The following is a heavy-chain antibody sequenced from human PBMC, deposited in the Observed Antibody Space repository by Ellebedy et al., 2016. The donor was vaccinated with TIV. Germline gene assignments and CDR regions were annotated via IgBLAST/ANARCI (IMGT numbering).Heavy chain of an antibody. D-gene: IGHD4-17*01. CDR2: IYYSGST. V-gene: IGHV4-59*01. CDR3: ATRLDDYGNRCAFDI. J-gene: IGHJ3*02. CDR1: GGSISSYY. Sequence: MPGGSLRLSCTVSGGSISSYYWSWIRQPPGKGLEWIGYIYYSGSTNYNPSLKSRVTISVDTSKNQFSLKLSSVTAADTAVYYCATRLDDYGNRCAFDIWGQGTMVTVSS.